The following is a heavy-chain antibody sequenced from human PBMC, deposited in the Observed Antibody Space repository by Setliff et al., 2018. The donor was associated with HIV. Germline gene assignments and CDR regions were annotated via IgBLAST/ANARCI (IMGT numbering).Heavy chain of an antibody. D-gene: IGHD7-27*01. CDR1: GFLFSTNRVG. V-gene: IGHV2-5*02. CDR2: IYWDDDK. J-gene: IGHJ2*01. Sequence: ASGPTLVNPTQTLTLTCTFSGFLFSTNRVGVGWIRQPPGKALEWLALIYWDDDKRYSPSLKSRLTITKGTSKNQVVLTMTNMDPVDTATYYCAHNINWGSDWYFDLWGRGTLVTVSS. CDR3: AHNINWGSDWYFDL.